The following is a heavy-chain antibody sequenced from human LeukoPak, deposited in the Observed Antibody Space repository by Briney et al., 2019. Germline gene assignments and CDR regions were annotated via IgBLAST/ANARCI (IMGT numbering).Heavy chain of an antibody. CDR1: GYTFTSYA. CDR2: INTNTGNP. Sequence: GASVKVSCKASGYTFTSYAMNWVRQAPGQGLEWMGWINTNTGNPTYAQGFTGRFVFSLDTSVSTAYLQISSLKAEDTAVYYCARSAPTYYYDSSGYYYLGNYWGQGTLVTVSS. V-gene: IGHV7-4-1*02. D-gene: IGHD3-22*01. J-gene: IGHJ4*02. CDR3: ARSAPTYYYDSSGYYYLGNY.